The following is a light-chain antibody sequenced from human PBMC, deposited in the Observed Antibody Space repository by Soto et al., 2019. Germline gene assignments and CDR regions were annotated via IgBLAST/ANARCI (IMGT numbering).Light chain of an antibody. J-gene: IGKJ4*01. CDR2: AAS. CDR3: QQLRSYPST. Sequence: DIQMTHSPSSLSASVGDRVTITCRASQGISSYLAWYQQKPGKAPKLLIYAASTLQSGVPSRFSGSGSGTDFALTITSLQAEDFATYYCQQLRSYPSTFGGGTKVDIK. V-gene: IGKV1-9*01. CDR1: QGISSY.